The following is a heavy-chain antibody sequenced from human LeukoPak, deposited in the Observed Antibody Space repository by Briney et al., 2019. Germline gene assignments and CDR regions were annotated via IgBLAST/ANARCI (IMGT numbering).Heavy chain of an antibody. D-gene: IGHD1-26*01. V-gene: IGHV3-23*01. CDR3: AKDRREYKGIYYDFDY. CDR1: GFTFNGYA. CDR2: ISGSGSST. J-gene: IGHJ4*02. Sequence: GGSLRLSCAASGFTFNGYAMNWVRQAPGKGLEWVSVISGSGSSTYYADSVKGRFTISRDNSKNTLYLQMNSLRAEDTAVYYCAKDRREYKGIYYDFDYWGQGTLVTVSS.